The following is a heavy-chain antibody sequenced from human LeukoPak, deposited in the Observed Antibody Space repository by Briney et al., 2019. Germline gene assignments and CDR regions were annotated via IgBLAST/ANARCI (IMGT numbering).Heavy chain of an antibody. Sequence: GGSLRLSCVGSGFTFSNGWMNWVRQAPGKGPEWVGRILSKAGGETTDYAAPVKGRFIISRDNSKNTLYLQMNSLRAEDTAVYYCARDVRGVVVPAAIVYWGQGTLVTVSS. CDR3: ARDVRGVVVPAAIVY. D-gene: IGHD2-2*01. V-gene: IGHV3-15*07. J-gene: IGHJ4*02. CDR2: ILSKAGGETT. CDR1: GFTFSNGW.